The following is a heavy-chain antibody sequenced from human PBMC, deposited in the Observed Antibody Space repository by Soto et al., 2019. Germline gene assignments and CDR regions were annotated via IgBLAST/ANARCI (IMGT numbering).Heavy chain of an antibody. D-gene: IGHD6-19*01. J-gene: IGHJ1*01. CDR1: GDSLSDPIYY. CDR3: ARHLKAVADAMAY. CDR2: IHYSGTN. Sequence: SETLSLTCRLSGDSLSDPIYYLRLVPHSQGKRLEWIGSIHYSGTNAVHTSLTTRVAISVDTFKNEFSLRLRSVTAADTAVYFCARHLKAVADAMAYWGQGLPVTVSS. V-gene: IGHV4-39*01.